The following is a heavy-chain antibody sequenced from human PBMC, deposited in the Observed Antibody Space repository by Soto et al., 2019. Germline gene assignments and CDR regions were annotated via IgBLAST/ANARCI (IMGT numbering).Heavy chain of an antibody. J-gene: IGHJ6*02. CDR2: ISAYNGNT. CDR1: CYSFSSYF. Sequence: SVKVSGKGSCYSFSSYFITWVRQAPGQGLEWMGWISAYNGNTNFAQKLQGRVAMTTDTSTSTAYMELRSLRSDDTAVYYCARQNYSSGMDVWGQGTTVTVSS. V-gene: IGHV1-18*01. CDR3: ARQNYSSGMDV.